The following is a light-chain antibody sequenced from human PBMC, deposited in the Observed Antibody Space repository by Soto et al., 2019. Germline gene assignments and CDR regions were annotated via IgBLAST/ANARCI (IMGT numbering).Light chain of an antibody. J-gene: IGLJ1*01. CDR1: SSDVGGYNY. CDR2: EVS. V-gene: IGLV2-8*01. CDR3: SSYAGSNNFV. Sequence: QSALTQPPSASGSPGQSVTISCTGTSSDVGGYNYVSWYQQHPGKAPKLMIYEVSERPSGVPDRFSGSKSSNTASLTVSGLQAEDKADYYCSSYAGSNNFVFGTGTKV.